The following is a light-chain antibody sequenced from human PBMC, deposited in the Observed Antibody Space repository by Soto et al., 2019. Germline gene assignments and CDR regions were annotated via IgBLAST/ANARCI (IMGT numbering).Light chain of an antibody. J-gene: IGLJ1*01. CDR2: DVT. CDR1: SIDVGHYDY. Sequence: QSVLTQPRSVAGSPGQSVTLSCTGTSIDVGHYDYVSWYRQHPGKAPQLLIFDVTKRPSGVPDRFSGSKSGNTASLTISGLQIDDEADYYCCSYAGSNTLYVFGTGTKLTVL. CDR3: CSYAGSNTLYV. V-gene: IGLV2-11*01.